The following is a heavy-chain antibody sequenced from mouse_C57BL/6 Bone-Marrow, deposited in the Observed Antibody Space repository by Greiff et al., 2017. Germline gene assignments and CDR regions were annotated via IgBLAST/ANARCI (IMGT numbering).Heavy chain of an antibody. J-gene: IGHJ2*01. CDR1: GYTFSSYW. V-gene: IGHV1-64*01. CDR3: ASACYGDSYDYFDY. CDR2: IHPNSGST. D-gene: IGHD1-1*01. Sequence: VQLQQPGAELVKPGASVKLSCKASGYTFSSYWMHWVKQRPGQGLEWIGMIHPNSGSTNYNEKFKSKATLTADKSSSTAYMQLSSLTSEDSAFDYCASACYGDSYDYFDYWGQGTTVTVSA.